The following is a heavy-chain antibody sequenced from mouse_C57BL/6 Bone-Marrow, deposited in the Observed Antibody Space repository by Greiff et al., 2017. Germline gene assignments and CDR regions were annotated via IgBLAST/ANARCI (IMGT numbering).Heavy chain of an antibody. CDR3: GKEGGGYGSSLYYYAMDY. CDR2: IRSKSSNYAT. J-gene: IGHJ4*01. V-gene: IGHV10-3*01. D-gene: IGHD1-1*01. CDR1: GFTFNTYA. Sequence: EVKLMESGGGLVQPKGSLKLSCAASGFTFNTYAMHWVRQAPGKGLEWVARIRSKSSNYATYYADSVKDRFTISRDDSQSMLYLQMNNLKTEDTAMYYCGKEGGGYGSSLYYYAMDYWGQGTSVTVSS.